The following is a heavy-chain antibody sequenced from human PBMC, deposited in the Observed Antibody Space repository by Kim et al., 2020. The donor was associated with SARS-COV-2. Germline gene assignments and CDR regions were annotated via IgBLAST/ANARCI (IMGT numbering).Heavy chain of an antibody. CDR3: VRLRCSRSCSWGGAFDI. CDR1: GDSINSGDYF. Sequence: SETLSLTCSVSGDSINSGDYFWTWIRQLPGKGLEWIGYISSSASTYYSPSVNSRVTMSADTSTNQFSLRLTSVTVADTAVYYCVRLRCSRSCSWGGAFDIWGQGTMVTVSS. V-gene: IGHV4-30-4*01. CDR2: ISSSAST. J-gene: IGHJ3*02. D-gene: IGHD2-2*01.